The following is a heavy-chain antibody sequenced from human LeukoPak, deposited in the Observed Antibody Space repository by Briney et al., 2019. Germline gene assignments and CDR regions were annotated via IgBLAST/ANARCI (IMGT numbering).Heavy chain of an antibody. CDR2: FEPEDGET. J-gene: IGHJ4*02. CDR3: ATDKTGRYFDWLLYY. V-gene: IGHV1-24*01. CDR1: GYTLTELS. D-gene: IGHD3-9*01. Sequence: EASVKVSCKVSGYTLTELSIHWVRQAPRKGRERMGGFEPEDGETIYAQKFQGRVTMTEDTSTDTAYMELSSLRSEDTAVYYCATDKTGRYFDWLLYYWGQGTLVTVSS.